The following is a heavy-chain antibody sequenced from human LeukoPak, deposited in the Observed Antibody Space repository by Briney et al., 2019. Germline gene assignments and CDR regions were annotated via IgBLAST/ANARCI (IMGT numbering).Heavy chain of an antibody. D-gene: IGHD2-2*02. CDR2: IASEGAGT. CDR3: AKAPSCPSCYIGSGWFDP. V-gene: IGHV3-23*01. J-gene: IGHJ5*02. Sequence: GGSLRLSCAASGFTFSTYAMNWVRQAPGKGQEWVSGIASEGAGTYYAASVKGRFTVSRDNSKNTLYLQMNSLRADDTAIYYCAKAPSCPSCYIGSGWFDPWGQGTLVTVSS. CDR1: GFTFSTYA.